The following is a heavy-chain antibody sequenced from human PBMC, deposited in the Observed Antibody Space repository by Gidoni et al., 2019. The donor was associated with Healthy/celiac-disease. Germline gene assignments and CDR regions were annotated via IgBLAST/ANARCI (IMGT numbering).Heavy chain of an antibody. CDR3: AKDIEAVAGRPYFDY. V-gene: IGHV3-9*01. CDR1: GFTFDDYA. D-gene: IGHD6-19*01. J-gene: IGHJ4*02. CDR2: ISWNSGSI. Sequence: EVQLVESGGGLVQPGRSLRLYCAASGFTFDDYAMHWVRQAPGKGLEWVSGISWNSGSIGYADSVKGRFTISRDNAKNSLYLQMNSLRAEDTALYYCAKDIEAVAGRPYFDYWGQGTLVTVSS.